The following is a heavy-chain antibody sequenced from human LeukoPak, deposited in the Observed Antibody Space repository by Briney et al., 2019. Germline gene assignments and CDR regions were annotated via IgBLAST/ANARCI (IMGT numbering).Heavy chain of an antibody. CDR2: INHSGST. CDR3: ARDTYYDFWSGYYLHYFDY. Sequence: SETLSLTCAVYAGSFSGYYWSWIRQPPGKGLEWIGEINHSGSTNYNPSLKSRVTISVDTSKNQFSLKLSSVTAADTAVYYCARDTYYDFWSGYYLHYFDYWGQGTLVTVSS. J-gene: IGHJ4*02. V-gene: IGHV4-34*01. CDR1: AGSFSGYY. D-gene: IGHD3-3*01.